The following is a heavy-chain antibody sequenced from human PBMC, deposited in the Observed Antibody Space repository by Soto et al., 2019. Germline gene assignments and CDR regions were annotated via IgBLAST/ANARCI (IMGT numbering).Heavy chain of an antibody. V-gene: IGHV4-31*03. J-gene: IGHJ3*02. CDR3: ASYDYVWGSYRANDAFDI. Sequence: SETLSLTCTFSVGSISSGGYYCSWIRQHPWKGLEWIGYIYYSGSTYYNPSLKSRVTISVDTSKNQFSLKLSSVTAADTAVYYCASYDYVWGSYRANDAFDIWGQGTMVNVSS. D-gene: IGHD3-16*02. CDR2: IYYSGST. CDR1: VGSISSGGYY.